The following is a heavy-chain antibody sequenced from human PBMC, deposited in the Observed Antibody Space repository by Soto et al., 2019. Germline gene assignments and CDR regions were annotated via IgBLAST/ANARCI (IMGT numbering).Heavy chain of an antibody. Sequence: PSETLSLTCAVYGGSFSGYYWSWIRQPPGKGPEWIGEINHSGSTNYNPSLKSRVTISVDTSKNQFSLKLSSVTAADTAVYYCARGRRGYSHGSDYWGQGTLVTVS. CDR1: GGSFSGYY. CDR3: ARGRRGYSHGSDY. D-gene: IGHD5-18*01. CDR2: INHSGST. J-gene: IGHJ4*02. V-gene: IGHV4-34*01.